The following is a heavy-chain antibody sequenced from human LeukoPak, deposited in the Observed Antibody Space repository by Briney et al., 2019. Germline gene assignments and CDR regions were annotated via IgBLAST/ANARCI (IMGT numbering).Heavy chain of an antibody. D-gene: IGHD5-18*01. CDR1: GYSISSGYY. V-gene: IGHV4-38-2*02. J-gene: IGHJ3*02. CDR2: IYHSGST. Sequence: SETLSLTCTVSGYSISSGYYWGWIRQPPGKGLEWIGSIYHSGSTYYNPSLKSRVTISVDTSKNQFSLKLSSVTAADTAVYYCASNTEGYSYGFGAFDIWGQGTMVTVSS. CDR3: ASNTEGYSYGFGAFDI.